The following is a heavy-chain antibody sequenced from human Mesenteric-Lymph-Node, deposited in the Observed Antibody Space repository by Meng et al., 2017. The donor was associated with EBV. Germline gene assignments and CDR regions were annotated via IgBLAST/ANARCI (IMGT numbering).Heavy chain of an antibody. V-gene: IGHV4-30-4*01. Sequence: QVQLQESGPGLVKPSQTLSLTCAVSAGSISGGGYYWTWIRQPPGKGLEWIGNINHSGTTYYNPSLKSRIIMSADTSRNQFSLKMTSVTAADTAVYYCARTYYDYIWGPVKWFDTWGRGTLVTVSS. CDR1: AGSISGGGYY. CDR2: INHSGTT. D-gene: IGHD3-16*01. CDR3: ARTYYDYIWGPVKWFDT. J-gene: IGHJ5*01.